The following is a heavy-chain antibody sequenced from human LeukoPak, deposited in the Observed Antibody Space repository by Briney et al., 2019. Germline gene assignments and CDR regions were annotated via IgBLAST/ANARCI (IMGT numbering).Heavy chain of an antibody. J-gene: IGHJ4*02. CDR3: ARDVTYYGSGSYGDY. Sequence: GGSLRLSCAASGFTFSSYWMSWVRQAPGKGLEWVANIKQDGSEKYYVDSVKGRFTISRDNAKNSLYLQMNSLRAEDTAVYYCARDVTYYGSGSYGDYWGQGTLVTVSS. D-gene: IGHD3-10*01. CDR2: IKQDGSEK. V-gene: IGHV3-7*01. CDR1: GFTFSSYW.